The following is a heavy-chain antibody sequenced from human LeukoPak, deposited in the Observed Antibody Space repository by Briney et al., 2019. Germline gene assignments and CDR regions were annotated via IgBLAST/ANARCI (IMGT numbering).Heavy chain of an antibody. CDR1: GFTFSIYA. D-gene: IGHD5-18*01. CDR2: ISYDGSNK. Sequence: GGSLRLSCAASGFTFSIYAMHWGRQAPGKGLEGGAVISYDGSNKYYADSVKGRFTISRDNSKNTLYLQMNSLTAEDTALYYCARPPNTYGYTYFDYWGQGTLVTVSS. V-gene: IGHV3-30*04. CDR3: ARPPNTYGYTYFDY. J-gene: IGHJ4*02.